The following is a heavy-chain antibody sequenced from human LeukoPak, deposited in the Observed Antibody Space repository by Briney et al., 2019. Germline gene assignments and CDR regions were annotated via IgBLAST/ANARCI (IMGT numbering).Heavy chain of an antibody. CDR3: ARGWYGSIDP. Sequence: GGSLRLSCAASGFSFSSHSMNWFRQAPGQGLEWVSYITGSGSYIYFADSVKGRFTISRDNAKNSLYLQMNNLRVEDMAVYYCARGWYGSIDPWGQGTLVTVSS. J-gene: IGHJ5*02. V-gene: IGHV3-21*05. CDR1: GFSFSSHS. D-gene: IGHD1-26*01. CDR2: ITGSGSYI.